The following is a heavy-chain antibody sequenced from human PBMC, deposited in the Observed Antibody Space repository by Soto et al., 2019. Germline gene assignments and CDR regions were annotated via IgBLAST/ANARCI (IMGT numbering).Heavy chain of an antibody. CDR3: ARDQDTYGLGVFNI. D-gene: IGHD5-18*01. J-gene: IGHJ3*02. Sequence: EVQLVESGGGLVQPGGSLRLSCAASGFIFSTYWMHWVRQVPGKGLVWVSRINSDGSRTTYADSVKGRFTISRDNAKNTLYLQMNSLRAEDTAVYYCARDQDTYGLGVFNIWGQGTMVTVSS. CDR1: GFIFSTYW. V-gene: IGHV3-74*01. CDR2: INSDGSRT.